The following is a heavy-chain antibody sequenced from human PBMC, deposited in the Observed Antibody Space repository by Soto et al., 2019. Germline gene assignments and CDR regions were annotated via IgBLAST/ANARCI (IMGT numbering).Heavy chain of an antibody. V-gene: IGHV6-1*01. J-gene: IGHJ4*02. CDR3: ARDRLVYSGYDFFGSSGPSGFDY. D-gene: IGHD5-12*01. CDR2: TYYSSKWYN. CDR1: GDSVSSNSAA. Sequence: PSQTLSLTCAISGDSVSSNSAAWNWIRQSPSRSLEWLGRTYYSSKWYNDYAVSVKSRITINPDTSKNQFSLQLYSVTPEDTAVYYCARDRLVYSGYDFFGSSGPSGFDYWGQGTLVTVSS.